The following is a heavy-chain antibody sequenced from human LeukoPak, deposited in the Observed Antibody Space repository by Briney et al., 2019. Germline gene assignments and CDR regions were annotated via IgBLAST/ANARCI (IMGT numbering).Heavy chain of an antibody. D-gene: IGHD1-26*01. V-gene: IGHV3-66*01. CDR3: AREGTWSYYYDY. CDR1: GFTFSSYG. CDR2: IYSGGST. J-gene: IGHJ4*02. Sequence: PGGSLRLSCAASGFTFSSYGMSWVRQAPGKGLEWVSVIYSGGSTYYADSVKGRFTISRDNSKNTLYLQMNSRRAEDTAVYYCAREGTWSYYYDYWGQGTLVTVSS.